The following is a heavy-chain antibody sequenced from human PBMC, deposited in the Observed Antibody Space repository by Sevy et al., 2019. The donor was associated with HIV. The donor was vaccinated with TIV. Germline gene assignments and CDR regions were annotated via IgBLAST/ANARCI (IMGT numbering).Heavy chain of an antibody. CDR1: GFTFGDYA. D-gene: IGHD6-13*01. CDR3: TRDQWQHLVRPHCDY. CDR2: IRSKAYGGTT. J-gene: IGHJ4*02. V-gene: IGHV3-49*04. Sequence: GGSLRLSCTGSGFTFGDYAVSWVRQAPGKGLEWVGFIRSKAYGGTTDYVASVKGRFTISRDDSKSIADLQMNSLKTEDTAVYYCTRDQWQHLVRPHCDYWGQGTLVTVSS.